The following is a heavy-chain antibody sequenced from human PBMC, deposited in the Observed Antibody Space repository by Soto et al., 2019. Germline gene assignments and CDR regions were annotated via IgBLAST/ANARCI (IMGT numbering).Heavy chain of an antibody. Sequence: PGESLKISCKASGYSFTTYWIGWVRQMPGKGLEWMGIIYPGDSDTRYSPSLQGQVTISADTSITTAYLQWTSLKASDPAMYYCARYLDYYYGMDVWGQGTTVTVSS. V-gene: IGHV5-51*01. CDR1: GYSFTTYW. CDR3: ARYLDYYYGMDV. D-gene: IGHD3-16*01. J-gene: IGHJ6*02. CDR2: IYPGDSDT.